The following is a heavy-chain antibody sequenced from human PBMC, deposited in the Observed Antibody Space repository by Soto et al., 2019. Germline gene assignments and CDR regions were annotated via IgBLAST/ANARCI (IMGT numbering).Heavy chain of an antibody. CDR2: INPSGGST. CDR3: AREYSSGWYRYGMDV. D-gene: IGHD6-19*01. Sequence: AAVKVSCKASGYTFTSYYMHWVRQAPGQGLEWMGIINPSGGSTSYAQKFQGRVTMTRDTSTSTVYMELSSLRSEDTAVYYCAREYSSGWYRYGMDVWGQGTTVTVSS. V-gene: IGHV1-46*01. CDR1: GYTFTSYY. J-gene: IGHJ6*02.